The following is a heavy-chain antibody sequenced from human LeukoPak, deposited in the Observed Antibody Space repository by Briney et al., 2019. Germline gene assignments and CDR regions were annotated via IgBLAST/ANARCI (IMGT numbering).Heavy chain of an antibody. CDR3: ARGIVRGVIISYYYMDV. V-gene: IGHV4-39*07. J-gene: IGHJ6*03. CDR2: IYYSGST. D-gene: IGHD3-10*01. Sequence: KPSETLSLTCTVSGGSISSSSYYWGWIRQPPGKGLEWIGSIYYSGSTYYNPSLKSRVTISVDTSKNQFSLKLSSVTAADTAVYYCARGIVRGVIISYYYMDVWGKGTTVTISS. CDR1: GGSISSSSYY.